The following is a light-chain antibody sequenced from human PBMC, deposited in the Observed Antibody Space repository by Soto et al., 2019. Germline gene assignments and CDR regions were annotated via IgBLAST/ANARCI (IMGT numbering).Light chain of an antibody. CDR2: DAS. CDR1: QRVNTC. J-gene: IGKJ1*01. CDR3: QQYQIDWT. V-gene: IGKV1-5*01. Sequence: DIKVTQSPSTLSATVGDRVSITCRASQRVNTCLAWYQQKPGKAPTLLIYDASSLQSGVPSRFSGSGSGTEFTLTISSLQPDDFATYYCQQYQIDWTFGQGTKVDIK.